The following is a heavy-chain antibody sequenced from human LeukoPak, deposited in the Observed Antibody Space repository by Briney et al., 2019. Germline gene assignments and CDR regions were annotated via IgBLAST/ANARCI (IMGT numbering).Heavy chain of an antibody. D-gene: IGHD2/OR15-2a*01. V-gene: IGHV3-23*01. CDR1: GITFSSYA. Sequence: GGSLRLSCAASGITFSSYAVSWVRQTPGKGLVWVSRINNDGSSTSYADSVKGRCTISRDNSRNTLYLQLNSLRAEDTAVYYCARDRAFPNDVFDIWGQGTMVSVSS. CDR2: INNDGSST. CDR3: ARDRAFPNDVFDI. J-gene: IGHJ3*02.